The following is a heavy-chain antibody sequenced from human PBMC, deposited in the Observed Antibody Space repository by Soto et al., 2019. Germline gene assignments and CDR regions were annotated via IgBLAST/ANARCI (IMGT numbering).Heavy chain of an antibody. Sequence: QVQLVQSGAEVRKPGSSVKVSCTAPGGTFSTYIISWVRQAPGQGLEWMGRIIPIPDITTYAQKFQGRVTVTADRSTSTAYMELTSLKSEDTAVYDCARDRITTRGDAFDLWGQGTMVTVSS. CDR2: IIPIPDIT. J-gene: IGHJ3*01. CDR1: GGTFSTYI. D-gene: IGHD3-3*01. CDR3: ARDRITTRGDAFDL. V-gene: IGHV1-69*08.